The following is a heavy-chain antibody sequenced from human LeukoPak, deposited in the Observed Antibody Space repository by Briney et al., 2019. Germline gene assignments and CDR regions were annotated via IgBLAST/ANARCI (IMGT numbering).Heavy chain of an antibody. CDR3: AKDSSHYGSGSYYLGNWFDP. Sequence: GGSLRLSCAASGFTFSSYEMNWVRQAPGKGLEWVSSISSSSSYIYYADSVKGRFTISRDNSKNTLYLQMNSLRAEDTAVYYCAKDSSHYGSGSYYLGNWFDPWGQGTLVTVSS. J-gene: IGHJ5*01. D-gene: IGHD3-10*01. CDR1: GFTFSSYE. V-gene: IGHV3-21*04. CDR2: ISSSSSYI.